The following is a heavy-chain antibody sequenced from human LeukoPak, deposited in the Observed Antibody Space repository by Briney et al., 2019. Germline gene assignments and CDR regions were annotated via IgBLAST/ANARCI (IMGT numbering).Heavy chain of an antibody. D-gene: IGHD2-2*01. Sequence: HPGGSLRLSCAASGFTFSSYWMHWVRQAPGKGLVWVSRINSDGSSTNYADSVKGRFTISRDNAKNTLYLQMNSLRAEDTAVYYCAKDLGCSSTSCHYYGMDVWGQGTTVTVSS. J-gene: IGHJ6*02. V-gene: IGHV3-74*01. CDR1: GFTFSSYW. CDR2: INSDGSST. CDR3: AKDLGCSSTSCHYYGMDV.